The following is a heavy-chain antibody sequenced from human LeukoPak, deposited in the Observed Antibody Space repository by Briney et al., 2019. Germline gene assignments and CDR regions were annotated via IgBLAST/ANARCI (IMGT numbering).Heavy chain of an antibody. CDR2: ISTSSSHT. V-gene: IGHV3-11*05. Sequence: GGSLRLSCAASGFTFSDHYMSWIRQAPGKGLEWVSYISTSSSHTDYADSVKGRFTISRDDAKDSLFLQMNSLRAEDTAVYYCARGHYGLDVWGQGTTATVSS. CDR3: ARGHYGLDV. CDR1: GFTFSDHY. J-gene: IGHJ6*02.